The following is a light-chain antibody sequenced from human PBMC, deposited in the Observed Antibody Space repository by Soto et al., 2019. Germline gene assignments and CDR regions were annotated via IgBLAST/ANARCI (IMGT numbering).Light chain of an antibody. CDR3: QQYNKCPYT. J-gene: IGKJ2*01. CDR2: GAS. Sequence: EIVMTQSPATLSVSPGERATLSCRASQSVSSTVAWYQQKPGQAHRLLIYGASTRATGIPARFSGSGSGTEFTLTISRLQSEDFAVYYCQQYNKCPYTFGQGTKLEIK. CDR1: QSVSST. V-gene: IGKV3-15*01.